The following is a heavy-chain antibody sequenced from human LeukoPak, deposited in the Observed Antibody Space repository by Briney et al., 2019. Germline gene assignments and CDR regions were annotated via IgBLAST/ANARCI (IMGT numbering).Heavy chain of an antibody. D-gene: IGHD3-22*01. CDR2: IYYSGST. CDR1: GGSISSYY. J-gene: IGHJ4*02. V-gene: IGHV4-59*01. CDR3: ARAHSSGHTPIDY. Sequence: TSETLSLTCTVSGGSISSYYWSWIRQPPGKGLEWIGYIYYSGSTNYNPSLKSRVTISVDTSKNQFSLKLSSVTAADTAVYYCARAHSSGHTPIDYWGQGTLVTVSS.